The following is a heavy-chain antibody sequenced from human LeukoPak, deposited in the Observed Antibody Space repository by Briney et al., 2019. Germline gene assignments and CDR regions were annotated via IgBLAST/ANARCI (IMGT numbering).Heavy chain of an antibody. D-gene: IGHD3-22*01. CDR1: GGSISSYY. CDR3: ARGGYYYDSSGYYYEENWFDP. V-gene: IGHV4-59*01. Sequence: SETLSLTCTVSGGSISSYYWSWIRQPPGKGLEWIGYIYYSGSTNYNPSLKSRVTISVDTSKNQFSLKLSSVTAADTAVYYCARGGYYYDSSGYYYEENWFDPWGQGTLVTVSS. CDR2: IYYSGST. J-gene: IGHJ5*02.